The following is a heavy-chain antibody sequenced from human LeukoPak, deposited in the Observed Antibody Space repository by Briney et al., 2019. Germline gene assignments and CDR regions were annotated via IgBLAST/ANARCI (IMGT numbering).Heavy chain of an antibody. J-gene: IGHJ6*03. D-gene: IGHD5-12*01. V-gene: IGHV4-39*07. Sequence: SETLSLTCTVSGGSISSSSYYWGWIRQPPGKGLEWIGNIYYSGSAYSSLKSRVTMSVDTSRNQFSLKLSSVTAADTAVYYCARVSSVWIKDYYYYMDVWGKGTTVTVSS. CDR1: GGSISSSSYY. CDR3: ARVSSVWIKDYYYYMDV. CDR2: IYYSGSA.